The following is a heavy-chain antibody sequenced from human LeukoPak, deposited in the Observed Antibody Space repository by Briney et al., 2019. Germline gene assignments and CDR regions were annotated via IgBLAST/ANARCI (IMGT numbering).Heavy chain of an antibody. J-gene: IGHJ4*02. V-gene: IGHV1-46*01. CDR1: GYTFTSYY. CDR3: ARTTYYYDSSGYDYYFDY. Sequence: GASVKVSCKAPGYTFTSYYMHWVRQAPGQGLEWMAIINPSGGSTSYAQKFQGRVTMTRDTSTSTVYMELSSLRSEDTAVYYCARTTYYYDSSGYDYYFDYWGQGTLVTVSS. D-gene: IGHD3-22*01. CDR2: INPSGGST.